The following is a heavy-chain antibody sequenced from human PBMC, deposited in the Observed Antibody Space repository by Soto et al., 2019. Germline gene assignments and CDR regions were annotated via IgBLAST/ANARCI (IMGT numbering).Heavy chain of an antibody. CDR3: ARVLSGSYYYYYSMDV. D-gene: IGHD1-26*01. CDR2: ISSTSTYI. CDR1: GFGFSDSN. V-gene: IGHV3-21*01. J-gene: IGHJ6*03. Sequence: GGSLRLSCAASGFGFSDSNMNWVRLAPGRGLEWVSSISSTSTYIYYADSMRGRFTTSRDNARNLLFLQMNSLRAEDTATYYCARVLSGSYYYYYSMDVWGEGTTVTVSS.